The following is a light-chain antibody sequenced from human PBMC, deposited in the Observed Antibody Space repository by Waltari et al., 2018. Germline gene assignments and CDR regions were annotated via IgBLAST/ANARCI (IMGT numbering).Light chain of an antibody. Sequence: QSALTPPPPASGPPGQSVTTSCTGRINAAGGFAYVSWYQHQPGKAPKLIIHEVNKRPSGVPDRFSGSKSGNSAYLTVSGLQADDEGDYHCSSYGGSSTLVFGGGTKLTVL. CDR3: SSYGGSSTLV. J-gene: IGLJ2*01. V-gene: IGLV2-8*01. CDR2: EVN. CDR1: INAAGGFAY.